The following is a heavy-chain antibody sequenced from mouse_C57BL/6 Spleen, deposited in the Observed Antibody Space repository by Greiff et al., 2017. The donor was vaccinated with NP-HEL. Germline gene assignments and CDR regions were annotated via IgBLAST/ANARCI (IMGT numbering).Heavy chain of an antibody. CDR2: INPGSGGT. D-gene: IGHD2-4*01. Sequence: QVQLQQSGAELVRPGTSVKVSCKASGYAFTNYLIEWVKQRPGQGLEWIGVINPGSGGTNYNEKFKGKATLTADKSSSTAYMQLSSLTSEDSAVYFCARSYDYDVWFAYWGQGTLVTVSA. V-gene: IGHV1-54*01. CDR1: GYAFTNYL. CDR3: ARSYDYDVWFAY. J-gene: IGHJ3*01.